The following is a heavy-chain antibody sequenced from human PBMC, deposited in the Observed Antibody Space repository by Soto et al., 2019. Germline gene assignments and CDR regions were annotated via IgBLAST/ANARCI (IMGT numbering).Heavy chain of an antibody. Sequence: SVKVSCKASGGTFSSYAISWVRQAPGQGLEWMGGIIPIFGTANYAQKFQGRVTITADKSTSTAYMELSSLRSEDTAVYYCARVLKRLGWSGYYRRGMYYGMDVWGQGTTVTVSS. J-gene: IGHJ6*02. D-gene: IGHD3-3*01. CDR2: IIPIFGTA. CDR1: GGTFSSYA. V-gene: IGHV1-69*06. CDR3: ARVLKRLGWSGYYRRGMYYGMDV.